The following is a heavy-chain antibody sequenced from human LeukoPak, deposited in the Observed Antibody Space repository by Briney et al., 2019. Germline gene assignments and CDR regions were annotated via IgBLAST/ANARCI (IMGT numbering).Heavy chain of an antibody. D-gene: IGHD3-22*01. V-gene: IGHV5-51*01. J-gene: IGHJ3*01. CDR2: IYPGDSDT. Sequence: GESLKITCKGSGYSFTSYWIGWVRQMPGKGLGWKGIIYPGDSDTRYSPSFQGQVTISADKSISTAYLQWSSLKASDTAKYYCARQDYYDSSGEPQDDAFDFWGQGTMVTVSS. CDR3: ARQDYYDSSGEPQDDAFDF. CDR1: GYSFTSYW.